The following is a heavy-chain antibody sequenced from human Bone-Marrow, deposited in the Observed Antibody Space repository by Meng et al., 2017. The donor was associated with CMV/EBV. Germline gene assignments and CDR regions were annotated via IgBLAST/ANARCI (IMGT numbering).Heavy chain of an antibody. CDR1: Y. Sequence: YMHGVRQAPGQGLEWMGWINPNSGGTNYAQKFQGRVTMTRDTSISTAYMELSRLRSDDTAVYYCARDKGGYYYGSGSYYRDYYFDYWGQGTLVTVSS. V-gene: IGHV1-2*02. CDR2: INPNSGGT. CDR3: ARDKGGYYYGSGSYYRDYYFDY. J-gene: IGHJ4*02. D-gene: IGHD3-10*01.